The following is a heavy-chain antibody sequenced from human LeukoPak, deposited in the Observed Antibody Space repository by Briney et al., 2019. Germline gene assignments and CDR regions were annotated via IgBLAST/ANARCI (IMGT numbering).Heavy chain of an antibody. V-gene: IGHV3-48*03. Sequence: GGSLRLSCAASGFTCSNYEMNWVRRAPGKGREWISYIKSSGTTVYYADSVKGRFTISRDNAKNSLYLQMNSLRAEDTAVYYCARGGDTGSYSKFWGQGTLVTVSS. CDR3: ARGGDTGSYSKF. CDR2: IKSSGTTV. J-gene: IGHJ4*02. D-gene: IGHD1-26*01. CDR1: GFTCSNYE.